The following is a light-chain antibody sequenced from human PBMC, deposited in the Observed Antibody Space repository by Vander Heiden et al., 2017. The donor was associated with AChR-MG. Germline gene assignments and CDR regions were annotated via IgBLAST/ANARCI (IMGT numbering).Light chain of an antibody. CDR1: QSLLHSNGYDY. V-gene: IGKV2-28*01. CDR2: LTS. J-gene: IGKJ2*01. Sequence: DTVLTQSPLSLSVTPGEPASISCRSSQSLLHSNGYDYMDWYLQKPGQSPQLLIFLTSARASGVPDRFRGSGSGTDFTLKISRVEAEDVGVYYCMQARQSPRAFGQGTKLEIK. CDR3: MQARQSPRA.